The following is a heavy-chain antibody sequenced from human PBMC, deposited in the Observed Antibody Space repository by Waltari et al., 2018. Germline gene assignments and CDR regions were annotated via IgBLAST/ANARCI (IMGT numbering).Heavy chain of an antibody. Sequence: QVQLVQSGAEVKKPGSSVKVSCKASGGTFSSYAISWVRQAPGQGLEWMGGIIPIFGTANYAQKCQGRVTITADESTSTAYMELSSLRSEDTAVYYCARQAEEDDFWSGYYSLWGQGTLVTVSS. CDR2: IIPIFGTA. J-gene: IGHJ4*02. D-gene: IGHD3-3*01. CDR1: GGTFSSYA. CDR3: ARQAEEDDFWSGYYSL. V-gene: IGHV1-69*13.